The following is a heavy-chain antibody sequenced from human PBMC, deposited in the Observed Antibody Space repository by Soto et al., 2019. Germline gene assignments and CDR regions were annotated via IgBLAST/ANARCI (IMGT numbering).Heavy chain of an antibody. D-gene: IGHD1-26*01. J-gene: IGHJ5*02. CDR1: GFTFSSYS. V-gene: IGHV3-48*04. CDR2: ISSSSTI. CDR3: ARGGSINGFDP. Sequence: EVQLVESGGGLVQPGGSLRLSCAVSGFTFSSYSMNWVRQAPGKGLEWVSYISSSSTIYYADSVKGRFTISRDDAKNSLYLQMNSLRGGDTAVYYCARGGSINGFDPWGQGTLVTISS.